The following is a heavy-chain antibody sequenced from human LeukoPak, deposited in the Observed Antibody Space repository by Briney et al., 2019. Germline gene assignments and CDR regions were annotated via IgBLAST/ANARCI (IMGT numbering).Heavy chain of an antibody. V-gene: IGHV3-7*01. CDR1: GFTFSGNW. J-gene: IGHJ5*01. CDR2: INPDGRQI. Sequence: PGGSLTLSCEASGFTFSGNWMSWVRQAPGKGLEWVASINPDGRQILYVDSVRGRFTISRDNTKSSLYLQMNSLGAEDTALYYCAKLLGTSTTYDSWGQGARVTVSS. D-gene: IGHD2/OR15-2a*01. CDR3: AKLLGTSTTYDS.